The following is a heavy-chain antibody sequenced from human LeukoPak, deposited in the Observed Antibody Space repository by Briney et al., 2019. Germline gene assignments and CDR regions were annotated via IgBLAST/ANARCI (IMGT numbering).Heavy chain of an antibody. CDR3: ARASSSGWFFDY. V-gene: IGHV3-13*04. Sequence: GGSLRLSCAASGFPFSSYDMHGARQATEKGLEWVSAIGTAGDTYYPGSVKGRFTISRENAKNSLYLQMNSLRAGDTAVYYCARASSSGWFFDYWGQGTLVTVSS. D-gene: IGHD6-19*01. J-gene: IGHJ4*02. CDR1: GFPFSSYD. CDR2: IGTAGDT.